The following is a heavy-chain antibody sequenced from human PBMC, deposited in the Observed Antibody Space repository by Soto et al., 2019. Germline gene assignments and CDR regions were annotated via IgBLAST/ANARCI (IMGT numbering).Heavy chain of an antibody. Sequence: GGSLRLSCAASGFTFSSYGMHWVRQAPGKGLEWVAVISYDGSNKYYADSVKGRFTISRDNSKNTLYLQMNSLRAEDTAVYYCAKGGFVFSTMIVEWGQGTLVTVSS. D-gene: IGHD3-22*01. CDR3: AKGGFVFSTMIVE. CDR2: ISYDGSNK. J-gene: IGHJ4*02. V-gene: IGHV3-30*18. CDR1: GFTFSSYG.